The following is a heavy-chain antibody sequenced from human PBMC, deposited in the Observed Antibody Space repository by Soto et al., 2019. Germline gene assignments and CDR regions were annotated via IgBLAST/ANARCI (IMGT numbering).Heavy chain of an antibody. CDR3: ARGDIVVVVAALRSYYYYGMDV. Sequence: ASVKVSCKASGYTFTGYYMHWVRQAPGQGLEWMGWINPNSGGTNYAQKFQGRVTMTRDTSISTAYMELSRLRSDDTAVYYCARGDIVVVVAALRSYYYYGMDVWGQGTTVTGSS. D-gene: IGHD2-15*01. V-gene: IGHV1-2*02. CDR1: GYTFTGYY. J-gene: IGHJ6*02. CDR2: INPNSGGT.